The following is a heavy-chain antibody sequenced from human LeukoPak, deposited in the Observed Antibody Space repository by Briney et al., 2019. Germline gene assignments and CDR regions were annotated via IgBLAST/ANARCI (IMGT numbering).Heavy chain of an antibody. CDR3: AREGSQSASATYPGND. CDR2: IKQDGSEK. Sequence: GGSLRLSCAASGFTVFNYWMSWVRQAPGKGLEWVANIKQDGSEKYYVDSVKGRFTISRDNAKNSLYLQMNRLRAEDTAVYYCAREGSQSASATYPGNDWGQGTLVTVSS. D-gene: IGHD3-10*01. J-gene: IGHJ4*02. V-gene: IGHV3-7*01. CDR1: GFTVFNYW.